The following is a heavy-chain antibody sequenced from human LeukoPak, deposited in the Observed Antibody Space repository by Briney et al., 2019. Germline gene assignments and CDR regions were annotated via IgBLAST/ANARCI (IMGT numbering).Heavy chain of an antibody. V-gene: IGHV3-7*01. D-gene: IGHD3-16*01. Sequence: PGGSLRPSCAASGFTFSDSWMSWVRQAPGKGLEWVANMNQDGSAKGYVDSVKGRFTISRDNARNSLYLQMSSLRPEDTAVYYCATYTHWVAGDVWGQGTTVTVSS. CDR2: MNQDGSAK. J-gene: IGHJ6*02. CDR3: ATYTHWVAGDV. CDR1: GFTFSDSW.